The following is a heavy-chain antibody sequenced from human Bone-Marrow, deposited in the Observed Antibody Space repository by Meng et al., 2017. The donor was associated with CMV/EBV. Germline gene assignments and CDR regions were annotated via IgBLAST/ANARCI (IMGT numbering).Heavy chain of an antibody. CDR2: INPSGGST. CDR1: GYTFTSYY. V-gene: IGHV1-46*01. J-gene: IGHJ2*01. Sequence: QVQLVQPGAEVKKPGASVKVSCKASGYTFTSYYMHWVRQAPGQGLEWMGIINPSGGSTSYAQKFQGRVTMTRDTSTSTVYMELSSLRSEDTAVYYCARGYSSGWRYWYFDLWGRGTLVTVSS. D-gene: IGHD6-19*01. CDR3: ARGYSSGWRYWYFDL.